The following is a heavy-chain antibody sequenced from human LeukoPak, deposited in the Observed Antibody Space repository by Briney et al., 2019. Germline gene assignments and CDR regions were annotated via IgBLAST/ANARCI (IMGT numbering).Heavy chain of an antibody. D-gene: IGHD2-2*01. J-gene: IGHJ4*02. Sequence: ASVKVSCKASGYTFSGYYMHWVRQAPGQGHEWMGWINPKSGDTNYAQNFQGRVTMTRDTSISTAYMELSRLTSDDTAVYYCARGRDKTTSPAIDYWGQGTLVTVSS. CDR3: ARGRDKTTSPAIDY. V-gene: IGHV1-2*02. CDR2: INPKSGDT. CDR1: GYTFSGYY.